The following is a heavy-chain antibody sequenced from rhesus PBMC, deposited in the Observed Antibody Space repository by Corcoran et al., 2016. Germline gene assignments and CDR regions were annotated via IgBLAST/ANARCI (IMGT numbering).Heavy chain of an antibody. CDR3: ARDRESEYSNYVREFDY. V-gene: IGHV4-106*01. D-gene: IGHD4-23*01. CDR2: IYGDSGVT. J-gene: IGHJ4*01. CDR1: GGSISGYYL. Sequence: QVQLQESGPGVVKPSETLSLTCAVSGGSISGYYLWSWIRQPPGKGLEWIGYIYGDSGVTSYNPSLKSRVITSIYTSENQFSLKLSSVTAADTAVYYCARDRESEYSNYVREFDYWGQGVLVTVSS.